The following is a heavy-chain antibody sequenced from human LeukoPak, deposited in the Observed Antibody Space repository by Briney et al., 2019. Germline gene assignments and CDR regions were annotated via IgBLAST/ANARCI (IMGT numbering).Heavy chain of an antibody. CDR3: ARGVGTLGNSWYFYYALDV. D-gene: IGHD4-23*01. CDR1: GFNVNSKY. V-gene: IGHV3-66*01. CDR2: IYSGGSI. Sequence: GGSLRLSCAASGFNVNSKYISWVRQAPGKPLEWVSVIYSGGSISYAESVQGRFTLSRDNSNKRLYLQMNSLRAEDTAVYYCARGVGTLGNSWYFYYALDVWGQGTTVTVSS. J-gene: IGHJ6*02.